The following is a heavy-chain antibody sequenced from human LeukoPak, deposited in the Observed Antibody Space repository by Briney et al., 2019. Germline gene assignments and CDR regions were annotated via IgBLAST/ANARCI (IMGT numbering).Heavy chain of an antibody. V-gene: IGHV1-46*01. J-gene: IGHJ4*02. CDR3: AREGRKDGGENDSSLDY. Sequence: GASVKVSCKASGYTFTSYYMQWVRQAPGQGLEWMGIINPSGGSTSYAQKFQGRVTMTRDTSTSTVYMDLSSLGSEDTAVYYCAREGRKDGGENDSSLDYWGQGTLVTVSS. CDR2: INPSGGST. D-gene: IGHD4-23*01. CDR1: GYTFTSYY.